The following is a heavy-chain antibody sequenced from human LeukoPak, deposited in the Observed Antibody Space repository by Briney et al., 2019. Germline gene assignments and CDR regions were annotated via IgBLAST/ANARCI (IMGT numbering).Heavy chain of an antibody. CDR3: ARVNGGSSRFDY. V-gene: IGHV1-69*01. Sequence: SVKVSCKASGGTFSSYAISWVRQAPGQGLECMGGIIPIFGTANYAQKFQGRVTITADESTSTAYMELSSLRSEDTAVYYCARVNGGSSRFDYWGQGTLVTVSS. CDR2: IIPIFGTA. J-gene: IGHJ4*02. CDR1: GGTFSSYA. D-gene: IGHD1-26*01.